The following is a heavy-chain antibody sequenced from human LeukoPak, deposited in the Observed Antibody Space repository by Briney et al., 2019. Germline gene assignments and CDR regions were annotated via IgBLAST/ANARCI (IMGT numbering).Heavy chain of an antibody. V-gene: IGHV3-23*01. Sequence: GGSLRLSCAASGFTFSSYAMTWVRQAPGKGLEWVSSVSSGVGATYYADSVKGRFTISRDNSKNTLYLQMNSLRAEDTAVYYCARGSPYSSSWYYYYGMDVWGQGTTVTVSS. D-gene: IGHD6-13*01. CDR1: GFTFSSYA. CDR3: ARGSPYSSSWYYYYGMDV. CDR2: VSSGVGAT. J-gene: IGHJ6*02.